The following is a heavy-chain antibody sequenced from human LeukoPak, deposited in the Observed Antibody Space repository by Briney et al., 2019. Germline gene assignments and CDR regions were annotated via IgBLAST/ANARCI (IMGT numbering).Heavy chain of an antibody. Sequence: ASVKVSCKASGYTFIGYYIHWVRQAPGQGLEWMGWINPNSGGTDYAQKFQGRVTMTRDTSISTAYMELSRLRSDDTAVYYCARDWRHRDGYNPIRNYFDYWGQGTLVTVSS. V-gene: IGHV1-2*02. J-gene: IGHJ4*02. CDR1: GYTFIGYY. CDR3: ARDWRHRDGYNPIRNYFDY. D-gene: IGHD5-24*01. CDR2: INPNSGGT.